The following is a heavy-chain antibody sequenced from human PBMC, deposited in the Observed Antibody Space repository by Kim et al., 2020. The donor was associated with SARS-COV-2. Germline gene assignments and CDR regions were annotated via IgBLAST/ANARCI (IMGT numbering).Heavy chain of an antibody. V-gene: IGHV7-4-1*02. Sequence: ASVKVSCKASGYTFTSYAMNWVRQAPGQGLEWMGWINTNTGNPTYAQGFTGRFVFSLDTSVSTAYLQISSLKAEDTAVYYCARVGSSSWYVDYYYVWTSGAKGPRSPSP. CDR1: GYTFTSYA. CDR2: INTNTGNP. CDR3: ARVGSSSWYVDYYYVWTS. J-gene: IGHJ6*02. D-gene: IGHD6-13*01.